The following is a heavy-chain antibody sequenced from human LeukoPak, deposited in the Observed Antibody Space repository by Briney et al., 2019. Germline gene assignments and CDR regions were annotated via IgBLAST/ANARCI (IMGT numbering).Heavy chain of an antibody. D-gene: IGHD5-24*01. Sequence: PSETLSLTCAVYGXSFSGYHWTWIRQPPGKGLEWIGFIYYSGITKYNPSLESRVTISLDASKNQFSLKLNSVTAADTAVYYCARRVATKPKYCFDSWGQGTLVTVSS. CDR3: ARRVATKPKYCFDS. J-gene: IGHJ4*02. CDR2: IYYSGIT. CDR1: GXSFSGYH. V-gene: IGHV4-59*08.